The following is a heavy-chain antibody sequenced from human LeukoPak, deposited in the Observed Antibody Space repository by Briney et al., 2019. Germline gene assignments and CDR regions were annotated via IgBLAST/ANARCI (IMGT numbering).Heavy chain of an antibody. D-gene: IGHD3-9*01. CDR3: ARDYDILTGYYTRAFDI. CDR2: INPNSGGT. V-gene: IGHV1-2*02. Sequence: ASVKVSCKASGYTFTGYYMHWVRQAPGQGLEWMGWINPNSGGTNYAQKFQGRVTMTRDTSISTAYMELSRLRSDDTAVYYCARDYDILTGYYTRAFDIWGQGTMVTVSS. CDR1: GYTFTGYY. J-gene: IGHJ3*02.